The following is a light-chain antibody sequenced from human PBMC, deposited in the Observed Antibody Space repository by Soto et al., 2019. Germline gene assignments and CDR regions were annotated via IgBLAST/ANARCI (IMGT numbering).Light chain of an antibody. V-gene: IGKV3-20*01. CDR3: HQYGTSPMNT. Sequence: EFVLTQSPGTLSLSPGETATLSCRASQTVGSTYLAWYQQKPGQAPRLLIYGASSRATGVPYRFSGSGSGTDFTLTISRREPEDFAVYYCHQYGTSPMNTFGQGTKLEIK. J-gene: IGKJ2*01. CDR2: GAS. CDR1: QTVGSTY.